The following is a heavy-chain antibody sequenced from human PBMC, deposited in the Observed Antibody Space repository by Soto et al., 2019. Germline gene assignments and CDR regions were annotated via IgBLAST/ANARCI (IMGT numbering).Heavy chain of an antibody. Sequence: SETLSLTCTVSGGSVSSGSYYWSWIRQPPGKGLEWIGYIYYSGSTNYNPSLKSRVTISVDTSKNQFSLKLSSVTAADTAVYYCARMYYDFWSGYPPVWFDPWGQGTLVTVSS. CDR3: ARMYYDFWSGYPPVWFDP. CDR2: IYYSGST. J-gene: IGHJ5*02. V-gene: IGHV4-61*01. D-gene: IGHD3-3*01. CDR1: GGSVSSGSYY.